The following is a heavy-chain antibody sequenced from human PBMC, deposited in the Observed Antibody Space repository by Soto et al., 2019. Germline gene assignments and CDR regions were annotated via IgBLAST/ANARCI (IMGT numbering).Heavy chain of an antibody. J-gene: IGHJ5*02. CDR1: GFSFSTCA. Sequence: EVQLLESGGTLVQPGGSLRLSCVASGFSFSTCAMSWVRQAPGKGLEWVSGISASGGRTYFADSVKGRFTVSRDNSYNTLFLQLNTLRDDDTAVYYCAKASYANPTCQGQLDHWGQGTLVTVS. CDR3: AKASYANPTCQGQLDH. CDR2: ISASGGRT. V-gene: IGHV3-23*01. D-gene: IGHD2-2*01.